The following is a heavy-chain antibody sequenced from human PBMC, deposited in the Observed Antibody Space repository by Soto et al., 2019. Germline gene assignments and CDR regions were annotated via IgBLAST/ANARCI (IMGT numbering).Heavy chain of an antibody. D-gene: IGHD6-13*01. CDR2: ISGYNGDT. CDR1: GYTFTSYG. Sequence: ASVKVSCKASGYTFTSYGISWVRQAPGQGLEWMGWISGYNGDTNYAQRLQGRVTMTTDTSTSTAYMELRSLRSDDTAVYYCARAPQTVAGAGIWYWGQGTLVTVST. J-gene: IGHJ4*02. V-gene: IGHV1-18*04. CDR3: ARAPQTVAGAGIWY.